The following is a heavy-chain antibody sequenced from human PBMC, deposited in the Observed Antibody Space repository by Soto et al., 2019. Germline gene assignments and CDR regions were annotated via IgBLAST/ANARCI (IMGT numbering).Heavy chain of an antibody. J-gene: IGHJ4*02. V-gene: IGHV3-23*01. D-gene: IGHD6-19*01. CDR2: ISGSGGST. Sequence: EVQLLESGGGLVQPGGSLRLSCAASGFTFSSYAMSWVRQAPGKGLEXXSAISGSGGSTYYADSVKGRFTISRDNSKNXXXLXXXXXXXXXXXXXXXXXXXXXXXXXAGTADYWGQGTLVTVSS. CDR3: XXXXXXXXXXAGTADY. CDR1: GFTFSSYA.